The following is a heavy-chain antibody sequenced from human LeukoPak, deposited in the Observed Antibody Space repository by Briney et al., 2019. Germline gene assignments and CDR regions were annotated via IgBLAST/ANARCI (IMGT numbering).Heavy chain of an antibody. CDR2: IYYSGST. J-gene: IGHJ4*02. V-gene: IGHV4-31*03. CDR3: ARGYSSSFFDY. CDR1: GGSISSGGYY. D-gene: IGHD6-13*01. Sequence: SQTLSLTCTVSGGSISSGGYYWSWIRQHPGKGLEWIGYIYYSGSTYYNPSLKSRVTMSVDTSKNQFSLKLSSVTAADTAVYYCARGYSSSFFDYWGQGTLVTVSS.